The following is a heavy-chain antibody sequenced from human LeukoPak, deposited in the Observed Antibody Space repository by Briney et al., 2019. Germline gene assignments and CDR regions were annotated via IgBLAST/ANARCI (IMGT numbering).Heavy chain of an antibody. D-gene: IGHD1-1*01. Sequence: SETLSLTCAVYGGSFSGYYWSWIRQPPGKGLEWIGEINRSGSTNYNPSLKSRVTISVDTSKNQFSLKLSSVTAADTAVYYCARTGTTVYGMDVWGQGTTVTVSS. V-gene: IGHV4-34*01. J-gene: IGHJ6*02. CDR3: ARTGTTVYGMDV. CDR2: INRSGST. CDR1: GGSFSGYY.